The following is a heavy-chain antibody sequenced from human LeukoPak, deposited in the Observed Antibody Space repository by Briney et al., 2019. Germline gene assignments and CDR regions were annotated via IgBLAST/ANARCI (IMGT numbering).Heavy chain of an antibody. J-gene: IGHJ4*02. CDR3: AKDGDYYGSGMGYFDY. D-gene: IGHD3-10*01. V-gene: IGHV3-23*01. CDR1: GFTFSSYA. Sequence: GGSLRLSCAASGFTFSSYAMSWVRQAPGKGLEWVSAISGSGGSTYYADSVKGRFTISRDNSKNTLYLQVNSLRAEDTAEYYCAKDGDYYGSGMGYFDYWGQGTLVTVSS. CDR2: ISGSGGST.